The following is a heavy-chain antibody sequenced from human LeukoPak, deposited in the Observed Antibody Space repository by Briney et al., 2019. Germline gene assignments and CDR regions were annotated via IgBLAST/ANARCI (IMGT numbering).Heavy chain of an antibody. CDR2: ISSSSSTR. J-gene: IGHJ4*02. D-gene: IGHD6-19*01. Sequence: GGSLRLSCAASGFTFSSYSMNWVRQAPGKGLEWVAYISSSSSTRYYADSVKGRFTISRDNAKNSLFLQMNSLRAEDTAVYYCAKGPLIEVAGTTWDYWGQGTLVTVSS. CDR3: AKGPLIEVAGTTWDY. CDR1: GFTFSSYS. V-gene: IGHV3-48*04.